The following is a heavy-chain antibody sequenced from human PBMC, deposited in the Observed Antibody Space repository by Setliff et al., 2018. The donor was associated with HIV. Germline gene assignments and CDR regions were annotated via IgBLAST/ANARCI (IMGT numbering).Heavy chain of an antibody. V-gene: IGHV4-39*01. CDR1: GGSISSSSYY. D-gene: IGHD3-3*01. Sequence: SETLSLTCTVSGGSISSSSYYWGWIRQPPGKGLEWIGRIYHSGSTYYNPSLKTRVTISVDTSKNQFSLKLSSVTAADTAVYYCASLTTDRFLEWLFVYWGQGTLVTVSS. J-gene: IGHJ4*02. CDR2: IYHSGST. CDR3: ASLTTDRFLEWLFVY.